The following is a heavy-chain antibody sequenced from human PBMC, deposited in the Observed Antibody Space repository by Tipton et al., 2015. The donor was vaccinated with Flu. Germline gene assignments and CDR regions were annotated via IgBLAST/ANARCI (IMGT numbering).Heavy chain of an antibody. CDR2: IYRGGTT. CDR1: GFTVSSKY. D-gene: IGHD5-12*01. Sequence: GSLRLSCAASGFTVSSKYMGWVRQAPGKGLQWVSVIYRGGTTYVADSVKGRCTISRDNSKNTLYLQWNSLTTEDTAVHYCATLGNSGTDGFDIWGQGTMVTISS. J-gene: IGHJ3*02. CDR3: ATLGNSGTDGFDI. V-gene: IGHV3-66*02.